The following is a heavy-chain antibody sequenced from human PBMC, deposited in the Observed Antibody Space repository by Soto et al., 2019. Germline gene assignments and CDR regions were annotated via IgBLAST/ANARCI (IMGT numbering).Heavy chain of an antibody. CDR3: ARDNSFMAPVAFDI. Sequence: GGSLRLSCAASGFTFSSYAMHWVRQAPGKGLEWVAVISYDGSNKYYADSVKGRFTISRDNSKNTLYLQMNSLRAEDTAVYYCARDNSFMAPVAFDIWGQGTMVTVSS. J-gene: IGHJ3*02. D-gene: IGHD1-20*01. CDR1: GFTFSSYA. CDR2: ISYDGSNK. V-gene: IGHV3-30-3*01.